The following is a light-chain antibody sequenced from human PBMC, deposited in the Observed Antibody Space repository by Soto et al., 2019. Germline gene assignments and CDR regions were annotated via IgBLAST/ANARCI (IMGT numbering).Light chain of an antibody. CDR2: GAS. J-gene: IGKJ1*01. Sequence: EILLTQSPGNLFLSPGQRATLSCRASQSVISSYLAWYQQKPGKAPRLLIYGASSRATGIPDRLSGSASGTDFTLTIRSLEPEDFAVYYCQQRYNWWTFGQGTKVDIK. CDR3: QQRYNWWT. CDR1: QSVISSY. V-gene: IGKV3D-20*02.